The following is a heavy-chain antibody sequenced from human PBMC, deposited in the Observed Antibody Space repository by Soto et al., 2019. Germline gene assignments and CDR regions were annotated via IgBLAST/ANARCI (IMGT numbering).Heavy chain of an antibody. CDR1: GYTFTRYG. J-gene: IGHJ3*02. CDR3: ARSSSSWYRAFDI. Sequence: ASVKGSFKASGYTFTRYGISWVRQGPGQGLEWMGWISAYNGNTNYAQKLQGRVTMTTDTSTSTAYMELRSLRSDDTAVYYCARSSSSWYRAFDIWGQGTMVTVSS. V-gene: IGHV1-18*01. CDR2: ISAYNGNT. D-gene: IGHD6-13*01.